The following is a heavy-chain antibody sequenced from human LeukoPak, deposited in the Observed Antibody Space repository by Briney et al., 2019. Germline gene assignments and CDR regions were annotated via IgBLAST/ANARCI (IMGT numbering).Heavy chain of an antibody. D-gene: IGHD5-18*01. CDR3: ARAYSYGPVSFDY. CDR2: IYSSGST. J-gene: IGHJ4*02. CDR1: GVSINSGSNY. V-gene: IGHV4-39*07. Sequence: PSETLSLTCNVSGVSINSGSNYWAWIRQPPGKTLEWIGSIYSSGSTYYNPSLKSRVTISVDTSKNQFSLKLSSVTAADTAVYYCARAYSYGPVSFDYWGQGTLVTVSS.